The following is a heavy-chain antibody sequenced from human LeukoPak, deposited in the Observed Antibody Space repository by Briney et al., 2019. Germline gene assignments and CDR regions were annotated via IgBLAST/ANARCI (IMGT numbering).Heavy chain of an antibody. J-gene: IGHJ4*02. CDR2: IGTAGNT. D-gene: IGHD6-19*01. V-gene: IGHV3-13*04. Sequence: PGGSLRLSCAASGFTFSNYDMPWVRQATGNGLEWVSVIGTAGNTYYLGSAKGRFTISRENSKHPLSLLLNSRRHGDTPIYYCARSKSYSSGWTDFDYWGQGTLVTVSS. CDR1: GFTFSNYD. CDR3: ARSKSYSSGWTDFDY.